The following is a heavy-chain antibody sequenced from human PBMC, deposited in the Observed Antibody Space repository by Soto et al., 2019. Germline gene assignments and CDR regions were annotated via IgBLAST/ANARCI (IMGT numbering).Heavy chain of an antibody. V-gene: IGHV3-23*01. CDR3: AKIPTGSGSSKFDY. CDR1: GFTFRTYA. D-gene: IGHD3-10*01. CDR2: ISGSGSFT. J-gene: IGHJ4*02. Sequence: PAASLRLSCAASGFTFRTYAMNWVRQAPGKGLEWISAISGSGSFTHYADSVRGRFTISRDNSQNQLYLQMNNLRGDDTAMYYCAKIPTGSGSSKFDYWGQGIQVTVSS.